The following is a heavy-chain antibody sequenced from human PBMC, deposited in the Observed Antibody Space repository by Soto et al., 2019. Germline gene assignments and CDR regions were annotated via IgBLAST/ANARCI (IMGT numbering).Heavy chain of an antibody. CDR3: ARDLYDSSGCLDY. CDR1: GFTFSSYA. Sequence: SCAASGFTFSSYAMHWVRRAPGKGLEWVAVISYDGSNKYYADSVKGRFTISRDNSKNTLYLQMNSLRAEDTAVYYCARDLYDSSGCLDYWGQGTLVTVSS. J-gene: IGHJ4*02. CDR2: ISYDGSNK. D-gene: IGHD3-22*01. V-gene: IGHV3-30-3*01.